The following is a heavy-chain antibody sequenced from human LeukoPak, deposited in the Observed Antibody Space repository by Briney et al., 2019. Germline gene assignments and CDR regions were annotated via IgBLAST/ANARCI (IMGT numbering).Heavy chain of an antibody. V-gene: IGHV4-34*01. Sequence: KPSETLSLTCAVYGGSFSGYYWSWIRQPPGKGLEWIGEINHSGSTNYNPSLKSRVTISVDTSKNQFSLKLSSVTAADTAVYYCARQRITMVRGVIPDYWGQGTLVTVSS. J-gene: IGHJ4*02. D-gene: IGHD3-10*01. CDR2: INHSGST. CDR1: GGSFSGYY. CDR3: ARQRITMVRGVIPDY.